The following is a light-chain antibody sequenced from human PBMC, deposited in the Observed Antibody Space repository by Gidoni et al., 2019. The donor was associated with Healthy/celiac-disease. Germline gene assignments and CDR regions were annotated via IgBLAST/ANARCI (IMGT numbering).Light chain of an antibody. J-gene: IGKJ1*01. V-gene: IGKV1-39*01. CDR1: QSISSY. CDR3: QQSYSTPRT. CDR2: AAS. Sequence: DLQMNPSPSSLSASVGDRVTITCRASQSISSYLNWYQQKPGKAPKLLIYAASSLQSGVPSRFSGSGSGTDFTLTISSLQPEDFATYYCQQSYSTPRTFGQGTKVEIK.